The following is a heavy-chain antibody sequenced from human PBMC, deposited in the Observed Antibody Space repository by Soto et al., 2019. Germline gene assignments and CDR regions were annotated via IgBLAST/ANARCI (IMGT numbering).Heavy chain of an antibody. D-gene: IGHD7-27*01. CDR2: ISSSSSVI. V-gene: IGHV3-48*01. CDR3: ARDLSWGSNWYYYMDV. Sequence: PGGSQRLSCAASGFTFGGYGMHWVRQAPGKGLEWVSYISSSSSVIDYADSVKGRFTVSRDNARNSLYLQMNSLRAEDTAVYYCARDLSWGSNWYYYMDVWGKGTTVTVSS. J-gene: IGHJ6*03. CDR1: GFTFGGYG.